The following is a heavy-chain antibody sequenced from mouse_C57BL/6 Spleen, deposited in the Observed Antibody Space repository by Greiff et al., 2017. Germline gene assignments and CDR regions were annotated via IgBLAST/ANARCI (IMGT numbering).Heavy chain of an antibody. D-gene: IGHD4-1*01. CDR1: GFNIKDDY. CDR3: TTLGPLAY. V-gene: IGHV14-4*01. CDR2: IDPGNGDT. Sequence: VQLQQSGAELVRPGASVKLSCTASGFNIKDDYMHWVKQRPEQGLEWIGWIDPGNGDTEYASKFQGKATITADTSSNTAYLQLSSLTSEDTAVYYGTTLGPLAYWGQGTLVTVSA. J-gene: IGHJ3*01.